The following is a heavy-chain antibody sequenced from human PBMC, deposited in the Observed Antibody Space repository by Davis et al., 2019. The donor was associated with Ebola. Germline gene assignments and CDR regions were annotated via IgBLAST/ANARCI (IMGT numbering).Heavy chain of an antibody. V-gene: IGHV3-9*01. CDR1: GFTFDDYA. Sequence: SLKISCAASGFTFDDYAMHWVRQAPGKGLEWVSGISWNSGSIGYADSVKGRFTISRDNAKNSLYLQMNSLRAEDTAVYYCARSGSETTDYYYYGMDVWGQGTTVTVSS. J-gene: IGHJ6*02. CDR2: ISWNSGSI. D-gene: IGHD1-14*01. CDR3: ARSGSETTDYYYYGMDV.